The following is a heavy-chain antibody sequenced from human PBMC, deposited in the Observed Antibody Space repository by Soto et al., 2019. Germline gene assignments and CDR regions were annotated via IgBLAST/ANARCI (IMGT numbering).Heavy chain of an antibody. Sequence: ASVKVSCKTSGYTFTEFDINWVRQAPGQGLEWMGWMNTNTGNTGYAQKFQGRVTMTRDTSISTAYMELRRLRSEDTAVYYCARVVRFFGGHAGYWGQGTLVTVSS. CDR1: GYTFTEFD. J-gene: IGHJ4*02. D-gene: IGHD3-3*01. CDR3: ARVVRFFGGHAGY. V-gene: IGHV1-8*01. CDR2: MNTNTGNT.